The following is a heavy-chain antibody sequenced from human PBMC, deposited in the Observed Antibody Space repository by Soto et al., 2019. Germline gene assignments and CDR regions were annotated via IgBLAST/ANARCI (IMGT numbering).Heavy chain of an antibody. V-gene: IGHV3-74*01. CDR3: ARGDCVGGPCYSLAGSFYYYMDV. D-gene: IGHD2-15*01. CDR2: INSDGSVS. Sequence: EVQLAESGGGLVQPGGSLRLSCAASGFTFSNYWMYWVRQAPGKGLVWVSRINSDGSVSSYADTVTGRLTISRDNVKNTLYLQMDSLRAEDTAVYYCARGDCVGGPCYSLAGSFYYYMDVWGKGTTVTVFS. CDR1: GFTFSNYW. J-gene: IGHJ6*03.